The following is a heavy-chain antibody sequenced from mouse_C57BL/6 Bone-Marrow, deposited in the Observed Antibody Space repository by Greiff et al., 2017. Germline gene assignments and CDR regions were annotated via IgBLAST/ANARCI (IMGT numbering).Heavy chain of an antibody. CDR2: IYPSDRET. V-gene: IGHV1-61*01. CDR3: ARRYYSNYFPMDY. Sequence: QVQLQQPGAELVRPGSSVKLSCKASGYTFTSYWMDWVKQRPGQGLEWIGNIYPSDRETHYNQKFKDKATLTVDKSSITAYIQLNSLTSEVYSVYYCARRYYSNYFPMDYWGQGTSVTVSS. D-gene: IGHD2-5*01. J-gene: IGHJ4*01. CDR1: GYTFTSYW.